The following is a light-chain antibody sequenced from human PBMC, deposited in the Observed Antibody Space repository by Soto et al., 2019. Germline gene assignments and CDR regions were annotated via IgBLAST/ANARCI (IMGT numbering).Light chain of an antibody. CDR2: AAS. V-gene: IGKV1-39*01. J-gene: IGKJ5*01. CDR1: QSISSY. CDR3: QQRTNWPPIT. Sequence: DIQMTQSPSSLSASVGDRVTITCRASQSISSYLHWYQQKPGKAPKLLIYAASNLQSGVPSRFSASGSGTDFTLTISSLEPEDFAVYYCQQRTNWPPITFGQGTRLEIK.